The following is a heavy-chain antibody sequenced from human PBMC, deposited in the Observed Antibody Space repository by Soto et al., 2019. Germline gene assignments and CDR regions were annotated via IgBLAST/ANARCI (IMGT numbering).Heavy chain of an antibody. CDR1: GFTFSSYS. V-gene: IGHV3-21*01. CDR3: ARDKGGFGAGGSRDSFDL. J-gene: IGHJ3*01. Sequence: EVQLVESGGGLVKPGGSLSLSCAASGFTFSSYSMNWVRQAPGKGLEWVASIRSSSSYIYYADSVKCRFTSYRDNPKNPLYLQMTSVRAEDTGVYYCARDKGGFGAGGSRDSFDLWGQGTMVTVSS. CDR2: IRSSSSYI. D-gene: IGHD3-16*01.